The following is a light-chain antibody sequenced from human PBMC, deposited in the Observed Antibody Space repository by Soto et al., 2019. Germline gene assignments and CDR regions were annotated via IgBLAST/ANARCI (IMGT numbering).Light chain of an antibody. J-gene: IGKJ1*01. Sequence: EIVLTQSPATLSLSPGERATLSCRASQSVNSYLAWYQQKLGQAPRLLIYDASNRATGTPARFSGSGSGTDFTLTISSLEPEDFALYYCQQRSNWPWTFGQGTKVDIK. CDR3: QQRSNWPWT. CDR1: QSVNSY. V-gene: IGKV3-11*01. CDR2: DAS.